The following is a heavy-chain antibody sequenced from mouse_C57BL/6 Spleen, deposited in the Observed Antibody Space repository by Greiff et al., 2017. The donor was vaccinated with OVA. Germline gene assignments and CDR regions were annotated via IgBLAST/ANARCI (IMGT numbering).Heavy chain of an antibody. V-gene: IGHV5-9-1*02. CDR1: GFTFSSYA. D-gene: IGHD2-3*01. CDR2: ISSGGDYI. J-gene: IGHJ1*03. CDR3: TRDYDGYYWYFDV. Sequence: EVMLVESGEGLVKPGGSLKLSCAASGFTFSSYAMSWVRQTPEKRLEWVAYISSGGDYIYYADTVKGRFTISRDNARNTLYLQMSSLKSEDTAMYDCTRDYDGYYWYFDVWGTGTTVTVSS.